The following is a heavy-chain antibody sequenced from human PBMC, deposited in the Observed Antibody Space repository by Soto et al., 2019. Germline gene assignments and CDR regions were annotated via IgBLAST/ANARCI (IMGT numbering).Heavy chain of an antibody. D-gene: IGHD3-10*01. CDR2: IYYSGST. V-gene: IGHV4-39*01. Sequence: PSETLSLTCTVSGGSISSSSYYWGWIRQPPGKGLEWIGSIYYSGSTYYNPSLKSRVAISVDTSKNQFSLKLSSVTAADTAVYYSASTYYYGSGSYLPYPPEYYNWFDPWGQGTLVTVSS. CDR3: ASTYYYGSGSYLPYPPEYYNWFDP. CDR1: GGSISSSSYY. J-gene: IGHJ5*02.